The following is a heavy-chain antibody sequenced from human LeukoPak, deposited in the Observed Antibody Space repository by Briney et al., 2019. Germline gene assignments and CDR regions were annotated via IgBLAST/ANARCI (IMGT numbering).Heavy chain of an antibody. D-gene: IGHD3-22*01. J-gene: IGHJ4*02. CDR2: IYAGGST. V-gene: IGHV3-53*01. Sequence: GGSLRLSCAASGFTLSGNYMSWVRQAPGKGLKWVSVIYAGGSTYYADSVKGRFTISRDSSKNTLFLQMNSLRAEDTAVYYCARGDYYYDGSGYPIYYFDYWGQGTLVTVSS. CDR3: ARGDYYYDGSGYPIYYFDY. CDR1: GFTLSGNY.